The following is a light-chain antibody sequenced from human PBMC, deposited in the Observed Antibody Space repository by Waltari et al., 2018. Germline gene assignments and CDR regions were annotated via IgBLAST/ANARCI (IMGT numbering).Light chain of an antibody. CDR1: SGSLSTTSY. CDR3: ALYMGSGIWV. V-gene: IGLV8-61*01. Sequence: QTVVTQEPSLSVSPGGTVTLTCALSSGSLSTTSYATWYQQTPGQAPRTPVYKANARSSGGPGRFSGSILGNTAALTITGAQADDESDYYCALYMGSGIWVFGGGTRLTVL. J-gene: IGLJ3*02. CDR2: KAN.